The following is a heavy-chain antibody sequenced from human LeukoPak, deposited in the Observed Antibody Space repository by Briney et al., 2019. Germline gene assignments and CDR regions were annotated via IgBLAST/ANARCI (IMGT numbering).Heavy chain of an antibody. CDR2: INSDGSTT. J-gene: IGHJ4*02. D-gene: IGHD3-9*01. CDR3: VRDAYNILTAPHFDY. Sequence: GGSLRLSCAASGFTFRSYWMHWVRQAPGKGLLWVSRINSDGSTTSYADPVKGRFTISRDNAKNTLYLQMDSLRAEDTAVYYCVRDAYNILTAPHFDYWGQGTLVTVSS. V-gene: IGHV3-74*01. CDR1: GFTFRSYW.